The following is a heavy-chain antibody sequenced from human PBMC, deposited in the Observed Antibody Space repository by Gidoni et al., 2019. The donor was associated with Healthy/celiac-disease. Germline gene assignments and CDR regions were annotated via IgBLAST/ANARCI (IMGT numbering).Heavy chain of an antibody. CDR1: GCTFSSYA. J-gene: IGHJ4*02. V-gene: IGHV3-23*01. CDR3: AKAPGDDDDYWGYFDY. Sequence: EGQLLESGGGLVKPGGSLRLPCAAAGCTFSSYAMSRVRQAPGEGLVWVSGIRGSGGSTYYADSVKGRFTISRYNSKNTLYLQMNSLRAEDTAVYYCAKAPGDDDDYWGYFDYWGQGTLVTVSS. D-gene: IGHD4-17*01. CDR2: IRGSGGST.